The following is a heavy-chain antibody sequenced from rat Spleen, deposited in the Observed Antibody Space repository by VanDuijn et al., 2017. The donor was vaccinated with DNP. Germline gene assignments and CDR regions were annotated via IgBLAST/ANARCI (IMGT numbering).Heavy chain of an antibody. J-gene: IGHJ2*01. CDR1: GFTFSDYY. Sequence: EVQLVESGGGLVQPGRSLKLSCAASGFTFSDYYMAWVRQAPKKGLEWVASISYEGSSTYYGDSVKGRFTISRDNAKSTLYLQMNSLRSEDTATYYCARHGHTTGINSFDYWGQGVMVTVSS. CDR3: ARHGHTTGINSFDY. CDR2: ISYEGSST. V-gene: IGHV5-22*01. D-gene: IGHD1-9*01.